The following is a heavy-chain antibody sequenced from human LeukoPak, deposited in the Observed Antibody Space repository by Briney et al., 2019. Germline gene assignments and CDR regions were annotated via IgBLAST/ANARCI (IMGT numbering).Heavy chain of an antibody. V-gene: IGHV1-3*01. CDR3: ARGHGIAVAGTRY. D-gene: IGHD6-19*01. J-gene: IGHJ4*02. CDR1: GYTFTSYA. CDR2: INADNGNT. Sequence: ASVKVSCKASGYTFTSYAMHGVRQAPGQRLEWMGGINADNGNTKYSQRYQGRVTITRDTSASTAYMELSSLRSEVTAVYYCARGHGIAVAGTRYWGQGTLVTVSS.